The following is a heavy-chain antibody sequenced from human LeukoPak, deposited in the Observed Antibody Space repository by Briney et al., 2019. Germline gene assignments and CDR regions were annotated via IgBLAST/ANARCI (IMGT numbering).Heavy chain of an antibody. Sequence: GGSLRLSCAASGFTFSSYGMHWVRQAPGKGLEWVAFIRYDGSNKYYADSVKGRFTISRDNAKNSLYLQMNSLGAEDTAVYYCAKGPRGAAGYYYYYMDVWGKGTTVTVSS. J-gene: IGHJ6*03. CDR2: IRYDGSNK. CDR1: GFTFSSYG. V-gene: IGHV3-30*02. D-gene: IGHD6-13*01. CDR3: AKGPRGAAGYYYYYMDV.